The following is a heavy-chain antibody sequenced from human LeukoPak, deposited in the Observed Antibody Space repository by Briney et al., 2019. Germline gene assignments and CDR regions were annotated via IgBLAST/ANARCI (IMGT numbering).Heavy chain of an antibody. CDR1: GVTFNDYY. V-gene: IGHV3-11*01. CDR2: INIGGTNT. Sequence: GGSLRLSCAASGVTFNDYYMSWIRQAPGKGLEWLSYINIGGTNTHYADSVKGRFTISGDNAKKSLYLEMNDLRAEDTAVYYCATDGAGFDTWGQGDLVTVSS. J-gene: IGHJ5*02. CDR3: ATDGAGFDT.